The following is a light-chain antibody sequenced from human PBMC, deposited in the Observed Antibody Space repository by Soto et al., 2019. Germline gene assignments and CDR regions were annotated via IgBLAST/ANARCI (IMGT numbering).Light chain of an antibody. CDR3: QSHDSSMRAYV. CDR1: SSNIGAGYD. V-gene: IGLV1-40*01. J-gene: IGLJ1*01. Sequence: QSALTQPPSVSGAPGQRVTISCTGSSSNIGAGYDVHWYQQLPGTAPKLLIYGNSNRPSGVPDRFSGSKSGTSASLAITGLQAEDDADFYCQSHDSSMRAYVLGNGTX. CDR2: GNS.